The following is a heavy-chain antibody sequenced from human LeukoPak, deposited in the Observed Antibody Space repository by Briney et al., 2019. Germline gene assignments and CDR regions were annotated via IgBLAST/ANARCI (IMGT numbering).Heavy chain of an antibody. J-gene: IGHJ6*02. D-gene: IGHD6-19*01. V-gene: IGHV3-48*01. CDR3: ARDKGGWYYYGMDV. Sequence: PGGSLRLSCVASGFTFSSYSMNWVRQAPGKGLEWVSYISSSSSTIYYAGSVKGRFTISRDNSKNTLYLQMNSLRAEDTAVYYCARDKGGWYYYGMDVWGQGTTVTVSS. CDR2: ISSSSSTI. CDR1: GFTFSSYS.